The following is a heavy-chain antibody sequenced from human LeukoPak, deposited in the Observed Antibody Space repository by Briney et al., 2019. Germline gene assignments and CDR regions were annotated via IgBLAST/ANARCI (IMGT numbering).Heavy chain of an antibody. J-gene: IGHJ5*02. D-gene: IGHD1-26*01. CDR2: FDPEDSET. CDR1: GGTFSSYA. Sequence: ASVKVSCKASGGTFSSYAISWVRQAPGQGLEWMGGFDPEDSETIYAQKFQGRVTMTEDTSTDTAYMELSSLRSEDTAVYYCATTDPSGSSMGGTWFDPWGQGTLVTVSS. CDR3: ATTDPSGSSMGGTWFDP. V-gene: IGHV1-24*01.